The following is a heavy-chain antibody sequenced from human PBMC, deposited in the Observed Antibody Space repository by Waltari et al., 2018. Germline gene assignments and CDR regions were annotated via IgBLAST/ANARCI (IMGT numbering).Heavy chain of an antibody. J-gene: IGHJ4*02. CDR1: GFSSRRYG. D-gene: IGHD3-22*01. Sequence: VQLVESGGGGVQSGKSRRLSCAASGFSSRRYGLQWVRQAPGKGLEWVAVVSGDGSIKLYADALKGRFTISRDNSKNTLSLQMNNLTPEDTAVYYCVKELDSSGYLSFFDYWGQGTRVTVSS. CDR2: VSGDGSIK. V-gene: IGHV3-30*18. CDR3: VKELDSSGYLSFFDY.